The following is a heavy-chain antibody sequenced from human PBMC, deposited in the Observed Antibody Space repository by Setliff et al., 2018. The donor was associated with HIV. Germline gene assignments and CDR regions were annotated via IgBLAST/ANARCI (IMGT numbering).Heavy chain of an antibody. CDR1: GGTFSSYA. Sequence: SVKVSCKASGGTFSSYAISWVRQAPGQGLEWMGGIIPILGIANYAQKFQGRVTITTDESTSTGYMELSSLRSEDTAVYYCARGVNYYDSSGYAPDAFDIWGQGTMVTVSS. D-gene: IGHD3-22*01. CDR3: ARGVNYYDSSGYAPDAFDI. CDR2: IIPILGIA. J-gene: IGHJ3*02. V-gene: IGHV1-69*10.